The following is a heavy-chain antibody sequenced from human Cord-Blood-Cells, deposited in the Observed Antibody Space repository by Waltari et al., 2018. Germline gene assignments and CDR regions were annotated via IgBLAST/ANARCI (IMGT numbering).Heavy chain of an antibody. V-gene: IGHV1-8*01. Sequence: QVQLVQSGAEVKKPGASVKVSCKASGYTFTSYDINWVRQATGQGLEWMGWMNPNSGNTGYAQKFQGRVTMTRNTSISTAYMELSSLRSEDTAVYYCARESCSGGSCYWGARYYYYYAMDVWGQGTTVTVSS. CDR3: ARESCSGGSCYWGARYYYYYAMDV. CDR1: GYTFTSYD. CDR2: MNPNSGNT. D-gene: IGHD2-15*01. J-gene: IGHJ6*02.